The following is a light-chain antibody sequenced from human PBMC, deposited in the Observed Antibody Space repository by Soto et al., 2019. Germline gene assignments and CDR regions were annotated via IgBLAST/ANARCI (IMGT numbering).Light chain of an antibody. CDR1: QSVSSN. J-gene: IGKJ2*01. CDR3: QQYNNWPPYT. Sequence: EIVMTHSPATLSVSPGERATLSCRASQSVSSNLAWYQQKPGQAPRLLIYGASTRATGIPARFSGSGSGTEFTLTISSLQYEDFAVYYCQQYNNWPPYTFGQGTKLEIK. V-gene: IGKV3-15*01. CDR2: GAS.